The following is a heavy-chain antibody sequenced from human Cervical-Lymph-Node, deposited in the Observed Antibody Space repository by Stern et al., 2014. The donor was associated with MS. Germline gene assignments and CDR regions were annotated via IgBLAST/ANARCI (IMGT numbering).Heavy chain of an antibody. J-gene: IGHJ4*02. CDR2: IYYSGST. CDR3: ARGGSSSPPFDY. V-gene: IGHV4-59*01. CDR1: GGSISYYY. D-gene: IGHD6-6*01. Sequence: QVQLQESGPGLVKPSETLSLTCTVSGGSISYYYWSWIRQPPGKGLEWIGYIYYSGSTNYNPSLKSRVTISVDTSKNQFSLKLSSVTAADTAVYYCARGGSSSPPFDYWGQGTLVTVSS.